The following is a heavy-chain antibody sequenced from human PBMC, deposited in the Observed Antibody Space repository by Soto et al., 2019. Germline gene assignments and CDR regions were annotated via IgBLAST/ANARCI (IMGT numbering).Heavy chain of an antibody. CDR1: NGSITTFDYS. V-gene: IGHV4-30-2*01. D-gene: IGHD3-3*01. CDR3: ARDMTIFGVAPGGGMDV. CDR2: IYHSGRT. J-gene: IGHJ6*02. Sequence: QLQLQESGSGLVKPSQTLSLTCAVSNGSITTFDYSWSWIRQPPGRGLEWIGSIYHSGRTYYIPSLKSQLTMSLDKSKNQFSLKLSSMTAADTAVYFCARDMTIFGVAPGGGMDVWGQGTTVTVSS.